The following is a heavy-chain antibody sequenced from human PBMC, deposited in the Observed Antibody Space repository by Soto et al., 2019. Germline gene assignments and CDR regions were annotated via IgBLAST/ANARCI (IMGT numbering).Heavy chain of an antibody. D-gene: IGHD3-22*01. Sequence: ASVKVSCKASGGTFSSYAISWVRQAPGQGLEWMGGIIPIFGTANYAQKFQGRVTITADESTSTAYMELSSLRSEDTAVYYCARTTYYYDSSGYWESSNWFDPWGQGTLVTVSS. CDR2: IIPIFGTA. V-gene: IGHV1-69*13. J-gene: IGHJ5*02. CDR3: ARTTYYYDSSGYWESSNWFDP. CDR1: GGTFSSYA.